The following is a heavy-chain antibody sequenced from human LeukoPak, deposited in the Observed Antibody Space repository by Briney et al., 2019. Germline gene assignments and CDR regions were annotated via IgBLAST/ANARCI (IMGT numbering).Heavy chain of an antibody. D-gene: IGHD3-22*01. J-gene: IGHJ5*02. V-gene: IGHV1-69*04. CDR1: GGTFSSYA. CDR2: IIPIFGIA. CDR3: ARGPITMIDVGADWFDP. Sequence: ASVKVSCKASGGTFSSYAISWVRQAPGQGLEWMGRIIPIFGIANYAQKFQGRVTITADKSTSTAYMELSSLRSEDTAVYYCARGPITMIDVGADWFDPRGQGTLVTVSS.